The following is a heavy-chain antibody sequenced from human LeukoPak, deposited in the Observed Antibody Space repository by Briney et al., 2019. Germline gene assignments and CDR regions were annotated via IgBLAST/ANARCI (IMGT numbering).Heavy chain of an antibody. D-gene: IGHD3-10*01. J-gene: IGHJ4*02. V-gene: IGHV3-11*04. CDR3: ARVGAPYYYGSGSYYKRPLDY. Sequence: GGSLRLSCAASGFTFSDYCMSWIRQAPGKGLEWISYISSSGSTTYYADSVKGRFTISRDNAKNSLYLQMNSLRAEDTAVYYCARVGAPYYYGSGSYYKRPLDYWGQGTLVTVSS. CDR2: ISSSGSTT. CDR1: GFTFSDYC.